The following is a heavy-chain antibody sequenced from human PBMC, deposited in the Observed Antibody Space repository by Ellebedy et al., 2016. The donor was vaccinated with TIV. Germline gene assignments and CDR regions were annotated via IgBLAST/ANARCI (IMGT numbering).Heavy chain of an antibody. V-gene: IGHV3-20*04. CDR2: INWNGGST. J-gene: IGHJ4*02. D-gene: IGHD3-22*01. CDR3: ASMGESSGPPGFDY. Sequence: GGSLRLXCAASGFTFDDYGMSWVRQAPGKGLEWVSGINWNGGSTGYADSVKGRFTISRDNAKNSLYLQMNSLRAEDTALYYCASMGESSGPPGFDYWGQGTLVTVSS. CDR1: GFTFDDYG.